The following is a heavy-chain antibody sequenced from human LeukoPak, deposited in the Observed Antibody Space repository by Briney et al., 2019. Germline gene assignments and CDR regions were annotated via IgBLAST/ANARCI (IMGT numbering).Heavy chain of an antibody. CDR2: INHSGST. CDR1: GGAFSGHY. CDR3: ARWPQRRGWFDP. V-gene: IGHV4-34*01. D-gene: IGHD2-2*01. J-gene: IGHJ5*02. Sequence: ESSETLSITCADYGGAFSGHYWSWIRQPPGKRLEWIGEINHSGSTNYNPSLKSRVTISVDTSKNQFSLKLSSVTAADTAVYYCARWPQRRGWFDPWGQGTLATVSS.